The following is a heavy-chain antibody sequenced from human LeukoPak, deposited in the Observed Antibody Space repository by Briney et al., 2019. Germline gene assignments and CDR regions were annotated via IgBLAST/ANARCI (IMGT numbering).Heavy chain of an antibody. CDR1: GDSMSTYF. CDR3: ARDGLGGHSYEEFSAFDI. D-gene: IGHD5-18*01. J-gene: IGHJ3*02. CDR2: IYDTTT. V-gene: IGHV4-59*01. Sequence: SETLSLTCTVSGDSMSTYFWTWVRQSPGKGLEWVGYIYDTTTTYNPSLKGRVTISADMSQNQFSLKLSSVTAADTAVYYCARDGLGGHSYEEFSAFDIWGQGTMVTVSS.